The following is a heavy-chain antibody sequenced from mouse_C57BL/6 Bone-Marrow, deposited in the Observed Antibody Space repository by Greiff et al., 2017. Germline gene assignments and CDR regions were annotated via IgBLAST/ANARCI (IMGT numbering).Heavy chain of an antibody. J-gene: IGHJ3*01. D-gene: IGHD1-1*01. CDR2: ISYDGSN. V-gene: IGHV3-6*01. Sequence: EVKLLESGPGLVKPSQSLSLTCSVTGYSITSGYYWNWIRQFPGNKLEWMGYISYDGSNNYNPSLKNRISITRDTSKNQFFLKLNSVTTEDTATYYCAREGITTVVATDAYWGQGTLVTVSA. CDR1: GYSITSGYY. CDR3: AREGITTVVATDAY.